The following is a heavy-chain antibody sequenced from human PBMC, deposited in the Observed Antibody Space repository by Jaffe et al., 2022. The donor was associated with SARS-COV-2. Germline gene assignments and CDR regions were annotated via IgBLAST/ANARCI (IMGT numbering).Heavy chain of an antibody. Sequence: EVQLVESGGGLVKPGGSLRLSCAASGFTFSSYSMNWVRQAPGKGLEWVSSISSSSSYIYYADSVKGRFTISRDNAKNSLYLQMNSLRAEDTAVYYCARVASGSYFSYYGMDVWGQGTTVTVSS. CDR1: GFTFSSYS. CDR3: ARVASGSYFSYYGMDV. V-gene: IGHV3-21*01. J-gene: IGHJ6*02. CDR2: ISSSSSYI. D-gene: IGHD1-26*01.